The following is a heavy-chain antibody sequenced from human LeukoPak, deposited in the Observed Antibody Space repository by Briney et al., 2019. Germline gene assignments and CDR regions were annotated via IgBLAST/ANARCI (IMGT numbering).Heavy chain of an antibody. J-gene: IGHJ6*03. CDR2: ISGYNGNT. CDR3: ARDQANYGPYYYYYMDV. D-gene: IGHD1-7*01. CDR1: GYTFTRFG. Sequence: GTSVTVSCKASGYTFTRFGISWVRQAPGQGLEWKGWISGYNGNTNYAQKFQGRVTMTTDTSTSTAYMELRSLTSDDTAVYYCARDQANYGPYYYYYMDVWGKGTTVTVSS. V-gene: IGHV1-18*01.